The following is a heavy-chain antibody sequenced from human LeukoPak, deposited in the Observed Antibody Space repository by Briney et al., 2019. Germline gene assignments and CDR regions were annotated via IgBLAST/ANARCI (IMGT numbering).Heavy chain of an antibody. CDR3: AGAEYYGSSIDY. CDR1: GFIVNKLY. CDR2: IYRSGDT. J-gene: IGHJ4*02. V-gene: IGHV3-53*01. Sequence: EPGGPLRLSCAASGFIVNKLYMNWVRQAPGKGLEWVSIIYRSGDTYYGDSVKGRFTISRDSSKNTLHLQMNSLRVEDTAIYYCAGAEYYGSSIDYWGQGTLVTVSS. D-gene: IGHD3-16*01.